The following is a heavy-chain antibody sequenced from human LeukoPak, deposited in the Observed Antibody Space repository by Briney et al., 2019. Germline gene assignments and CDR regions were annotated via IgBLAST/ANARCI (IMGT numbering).Heavy chain of an antibody. CDR1: GYTFTGYY. CDR3: ARKQLGPYYYYMDV. CDR2: INPNSGGT. D-gene: IGHD6-13*01. Sequence: GASVKVSCKASGYTFTGYYMHWVRQAPGQGLEWMGWINPNSGGTNYAQKFQGRVTMTRDTSISTAYMELSRLRSDDTAVYYCARKQLGPYYYYMDVWGKGTTVTISS. J-gene: IGHJ6*03. V-gene: IGHV1-2*02.